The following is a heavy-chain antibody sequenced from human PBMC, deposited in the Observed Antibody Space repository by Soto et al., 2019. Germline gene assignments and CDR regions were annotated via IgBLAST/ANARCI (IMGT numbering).Heavy chain of an antibody. D-gene: IGHD1-26*01. CDR2: VDWDDDK. V-gene: IGHV2-70*04. CDR3: AREKATAYHYGMDV. Sequence: SGPTLVNPTQTLTLTCTFSGFSLSTSGMRVSWIRQPPGKALEWLARVDWDDDKFYSTSLKTRLTISKDTSKNQVVLTMTNMDPVDTATYYCAREKATAYHYGMDVWGQGTTVTVSS. J-gene: IGHJ6*02. CDR1: GFSLSTSGMR.